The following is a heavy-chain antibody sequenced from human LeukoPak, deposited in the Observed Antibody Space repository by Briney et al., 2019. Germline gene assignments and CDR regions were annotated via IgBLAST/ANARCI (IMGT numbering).Heavy chain of an antibody. D-gene: IGHD3-10*01. J-gene: IGHJ6*02. CDR1: GGSFDNYA. V-gene: IGHV1-69*13. CDR3: ANKRSEETKQHHHGSGSYFNPWYYGMDV. Sequence: SVKVSCKASGGSFDNYAFSWVRQDPGQGLEWMEGIIPMFGTPHYAEKFQGRATITADESTSTAYMELSSLRSEDTAVYYCANKRSEETKQHHHGSGSYFNPWYYGMDVWGQGTKVSVSS. CDR2: IIPMFGTP.